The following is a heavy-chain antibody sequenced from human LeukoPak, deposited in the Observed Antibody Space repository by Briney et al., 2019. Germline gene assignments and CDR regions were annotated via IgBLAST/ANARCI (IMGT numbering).Heavy chain of an antibody. D-gene: IGHD3-22*01. CDR2: MNPNSGNT. Sequence: ASVKVSCKASGYTFTSYDINWVRQATGQGLEWMGWMNPNSGNTGYAQKFQGRVTMTRNTSISTAYMELSSLRSEDTAVYYCARGQSSSGYYYDYYYGMDVWGQGTTVTVSS. CDR3: ARGQSSSGYYYDYYYGMDV. CDR1: GYTFTSYD. J-gene: IGHJ6*02. V-gene: IGHV1-8*01.